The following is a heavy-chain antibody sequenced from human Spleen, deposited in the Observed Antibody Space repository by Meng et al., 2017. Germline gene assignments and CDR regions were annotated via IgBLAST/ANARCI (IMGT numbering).Heavy chain of an antibody. D-gene: IGHD3-10*01. CDR1: GYTSPGYH. V-gene: IGHV1-2*06. CDR2: INPNSGGT. J-gene: IGHJ4*02. CDR3: ASCSLGFGEQNYFDY. Sequence: QVQLVQSGAQVKKPGASVKVSCAASGYTSPGYHMHWVRQAPGQGLEWMGRINPNSGGTNYAQQFQGRVTLTRDTSISTAYMELSSLRSDDTAVYYCASCSLGFGEQNYFDYWGQGTLVTVSS.